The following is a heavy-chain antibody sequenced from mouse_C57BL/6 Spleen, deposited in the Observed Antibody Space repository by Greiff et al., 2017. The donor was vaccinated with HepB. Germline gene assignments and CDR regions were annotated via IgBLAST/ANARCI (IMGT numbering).Heavy chain of an antibody. CDR3: ARDPLDGYYPYWYFDV. V-gene: IGHV1-80*01. J-gene: IGHJ1*03. Sequence: VKLQESGAELVKPGASVKISCKASGYAFSSYWMNWVKQRPGKGLEWIGQIYPGDGDTNYNGKFKGKATLTADKSSSTAYMQLSSLTSEDSAVYFCARDPLDGYYPYWYFDVLGTGTTVTVSS. D-gene: IGHD2-3*01. CDR2: IYPGDGDT. CDR1: GYAFSSYW.